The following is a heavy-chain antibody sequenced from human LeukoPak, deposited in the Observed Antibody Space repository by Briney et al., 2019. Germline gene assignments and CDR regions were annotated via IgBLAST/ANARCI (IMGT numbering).Heavy chain of an antibody. CDR2: IYYSGST. Sequence: SETLSLTCTVSGGSISSYYCSWIRQPPGKGLEWIGYIYYSGSTNYNPSLKSRVTISVDTSKNQFSLKLSSVTAADTAVYYCATSMPGYSSSWHFDYWGQGILVTVSS. CDR1: GGSISSYY. V-gene: IGHV4-59*01. J-gene: IGHJ4*02. D-gene: IGHD6-13*01. CDR3: ATSMPGYSSSWHFDY.